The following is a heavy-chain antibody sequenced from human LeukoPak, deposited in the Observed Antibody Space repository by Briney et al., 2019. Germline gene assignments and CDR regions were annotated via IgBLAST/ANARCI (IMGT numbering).Heavy chain of an antibody. Sequence: PSETLSLTCTVSGGSISSGDYYWSWIRQPPGKGLEWIGYIYYSGSTYYNPSLKSRVTISVDTSKNQFSLKLSSVTAADTAVYYCARVTTVTPSPNWYFDLWGRGTLVTVSS. CDR3: ARVTTVTPSPNWYFDL. J-gene: IGHJ2*01. CDR2: IYYSGST. V-gene: IGHV4-30-4*01. CDR1: GGSISSGDYY. D-gene: IGHD4-17*01.